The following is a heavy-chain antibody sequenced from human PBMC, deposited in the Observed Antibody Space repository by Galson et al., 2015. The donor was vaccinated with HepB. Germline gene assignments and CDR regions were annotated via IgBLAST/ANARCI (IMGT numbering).Heavy chain of an antibody. CDR3: ARESSSWYVGYFDY. CDR1: GFTFSSSG. Sequence: SLRLSCAASGFTFSSSGMHWVRQAPGTGLEWVAVIWYDGSNKYYADSVKGRFTISRDNSKNTLYLQMNSLRAEDTAVYYCARESSSWYVGYFDYWGQGTLVTVSS. V-gene: IGHV3-33*01. J-gene: IGHJ4*02. D-gene: IGHD6-13*01. CDR2: IWYDGSNK.